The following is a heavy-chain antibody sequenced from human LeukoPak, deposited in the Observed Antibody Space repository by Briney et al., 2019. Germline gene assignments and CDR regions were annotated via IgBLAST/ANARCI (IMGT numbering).Heavy chain of an antibody. Sequence: PGGSLRLSCAASGFTLSDYYMSWIRQAPGKGLEWVSYSSSSGSTIYYADSVKGRFAISRDNAKSSLYLQMNSLRAGDTAVYYCARRRDFIDYWGQGTLVTVSS. D-gene: IGHD3/OR15-3a*01. J-gene: IGHJ4*02. CDR1: GFTLSDYY. V-gene: IGHV3-11*01. CDR2: SSSSGSTI. CDR3: ARRRDFIDY.